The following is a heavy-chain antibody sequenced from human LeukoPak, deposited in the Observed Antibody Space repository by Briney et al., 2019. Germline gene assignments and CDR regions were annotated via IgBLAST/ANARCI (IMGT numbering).Heavy chain of an antibody. J-gene: IGHJ4*02. V-gene: IGHV4-34*01. CDR3: ARHFSSCRPEARYCSGGSRNRIPNGIDY. Sequence: SSETLSLTCAVYGGSFSGYYWSWIRQPPGKGLEWIGEINHSGSTNYNPSLKSRVTISVDTSKNQFSLKLSSVTAADTAVYYCARHFSSCRPEARYCSGGSRNRIPNGIDYWGQGTLVTVSS. CDR2: INHSGST. D-gene: IGHD2-15*01. CDR1: GGSFSGYY.